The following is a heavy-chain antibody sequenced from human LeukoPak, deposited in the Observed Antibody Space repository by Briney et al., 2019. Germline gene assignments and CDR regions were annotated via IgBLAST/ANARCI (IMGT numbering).Heavy chain of an antibody. CDR2: IRGDGVTT. CDR3: AKETPFMYSSGWGLDY. J-gene: IGHJ4*02. Sequence: GGSLRLSCAASGFTFSSHGMNWVRQAPGKGLEWVSGIRGDGVTTYYADSVKGRFTISRDNSKNTLYLQMNSLRAEDTAVYYCAKETPFMYSSGWGLDYWGQGTLVTVSS. D-gene: IGHD6-19*01. CDR1: GFTFSSHG. V-gene: IGHV3-23*01.